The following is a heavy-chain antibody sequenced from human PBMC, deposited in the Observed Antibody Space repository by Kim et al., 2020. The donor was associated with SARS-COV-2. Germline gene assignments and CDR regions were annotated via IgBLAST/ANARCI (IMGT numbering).Heavy chain of an antibody. J-gene: IGHJ4*02. CDR3: AKDRASNGDDLHGSFDY. V-gene: IGHV3-23*01. CDR2: VSGSGWST. D-gene: IGHD4-17*01. Sequence: GGSLRLSCVASGFTFSTYAMDWVRQAPGKGLEWVSAVSGSGWSTYYTDSVKGRFTVSGDNSKNTLFLQMNSLRAEDTAVYYCAKDRASNGDDLHGSFDYWGQGAVVTVSS. CDR1: GFTFSTYA.